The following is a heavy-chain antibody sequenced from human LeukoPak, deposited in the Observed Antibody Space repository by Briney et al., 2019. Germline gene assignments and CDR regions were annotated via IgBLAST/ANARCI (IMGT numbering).Heavy chain of an antibody. CDR3: ATSGSYHQYFDC. CDR1: GFTFSSYG. V-gene: IGHV3-30*02. CDR2: IRYDGSNK. D-gene: IGHD1-26*01. Sequence: GGSLRLSCAASGFTFSSYGMHWVRQAPGKGLEWVAFIRYDGSNKYYADSVKGRFTISRDNSKNTLYLQMNSLRAEDTAVYYCATSGSYHQYFDCWGQGTLVTVSS. J-gene: IGHJ4*02.